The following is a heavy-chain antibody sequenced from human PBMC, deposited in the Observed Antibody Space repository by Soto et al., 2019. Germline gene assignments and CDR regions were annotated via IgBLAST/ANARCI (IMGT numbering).Heavy chain of an antibody. CDR1: GGSIRSGYCY. J-gene: IGHJ4*02. V-gene: IGHV4-30-4*01. Sequence: SETLSLTCPVAGGSIRSGYCYWSWIRQPPGKGPEWIGEIYHSGSTYYNPSLKSRVTMSLDISKSQFSLRLTSVTAADTAVYFCARYNAASGTYYFDYWGRGALVTVSS. CDR2: IYHSGST. D-gene: IGHD6-13*01. CDR3: ARYNAASGTYYFDY.